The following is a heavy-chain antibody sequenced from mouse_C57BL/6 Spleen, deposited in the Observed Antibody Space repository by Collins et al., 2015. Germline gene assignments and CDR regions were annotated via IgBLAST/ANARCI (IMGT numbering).Heavy chain of an antibody. J-gene: IGHJ2*01. D-gene: IGHD2-4*01. CDR3: ARRNDYDPNYFDY. CDR2: IYPRSGNT. V-gene: IGHV1-81*01. CDR1: GYTFTSYG. Sequence: QVQLQQSGAELARPGASVKLSCKASGYTFTSYGISWVKQRTGQGLEWIGEIYPRSGNTYYNEKFKGKATLTADKSSSTAYMELRSLTSEDSAVYFCARRNDYDPNYFDYWGQGTTLTVSS.